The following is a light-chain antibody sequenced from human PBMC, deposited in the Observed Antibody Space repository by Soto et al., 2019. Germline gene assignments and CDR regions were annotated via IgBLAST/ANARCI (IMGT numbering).Light chain of an antibody. CDR1: QSVSSSY. J-gene: IGKJ1*01. V-gene: IGKV3-20*01. CDR2: DAS. Sequence: EIVLTQSPGTLSLSPGERATLSCRASQSVSSSYLTWYQQKPGQAPRLLIYDASSRATGIPDRFSGSGSGTDFTLTISRPEPEDFAVYSCQQYGSAPQTFGQGTKVEIK. CDR3: QQYGSAPQT.